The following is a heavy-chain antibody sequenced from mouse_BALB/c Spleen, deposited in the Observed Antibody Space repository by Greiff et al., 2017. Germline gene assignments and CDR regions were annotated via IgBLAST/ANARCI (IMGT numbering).Heavy chain of an antibody. V-gene: IGHV5-9-4*01. CDR1: GFTFSSYA. D-gene: IGHD1-1*01. CDR3: ARAGSRNYFDY. Sequence: EVMLVESGGGLVKPGGSLKLSCAASGFTFSSYAMSWVRQSPEKRLEWVAEISSGGSYTYYPDTVTGRFTISRDNAKNTLYLEMSSLRSEDTAMYYCARAGSRNYFDYWGQGTTLTVSS. J-gene: IGHJ2*01. CDR2: ISSGGSYT.